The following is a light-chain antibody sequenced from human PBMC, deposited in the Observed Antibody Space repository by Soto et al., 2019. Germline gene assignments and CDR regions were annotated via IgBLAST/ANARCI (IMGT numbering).Light chain of an antibody. CDR3: QQYNDYPFT. CDR2: KAS. Sequence: DVQMTQSPSTLSASVGDRVTITCRASQNINIWLAWYQQKPGRAPKFLIHKASSLESGVPSRFSGRESGTEFTLTISSLQPDDFAIYYCQQYNDYPFTFGGGTKVEIK. CDR1: QNINIW. V-gene: IGKV1-5*03. J-gene: IGKJ4*01.